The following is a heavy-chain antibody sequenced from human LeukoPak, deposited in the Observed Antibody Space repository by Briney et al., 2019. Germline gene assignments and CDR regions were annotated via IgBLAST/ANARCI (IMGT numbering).Heavy chain of an antibody. Sequence: SETLSLTCTVSGGSISSYYWSWIRQPPGKGLEWIGYIYYSGSTNYNPSLKSRVTISVDTSKNQFSLKLSSVTAADTAVYYCARDPPCETSGYCWGQGTLVTVSS. D-gene: IGHD3-22*01. CDR1: GGSISSYY. CDR3: ARDPPCETSGYC. V-gene: IGHV4-59*01. CDR2: IYYSGST. J-gene: IGHJ4*02.